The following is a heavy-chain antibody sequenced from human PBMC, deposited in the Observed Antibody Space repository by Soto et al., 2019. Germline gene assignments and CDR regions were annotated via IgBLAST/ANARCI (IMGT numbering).Heavy chain of an antibody. V-gene: IGHV3-53*01. D-gene: IGHD3-10*01. CDR2: IYSGGST. J-gene: IGHJ6*02. Sequence: GGSLRLSCAASGSTVSSNYMSWVRQAPGKGLEWVSVIYSGGSTYYADSVKGRFTISRDNSKNTLYLQMNSLRAEDTAVYYCARDITMVRGGTYYYGMDVWGQGTTVTVSS. CDR3: ARDITMVRGGTYYYGMDV. CDR1: GSTVSSNY.